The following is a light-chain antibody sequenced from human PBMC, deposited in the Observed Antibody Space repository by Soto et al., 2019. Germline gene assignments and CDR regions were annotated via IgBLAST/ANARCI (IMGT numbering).Light chain of an antibody. CDR1: QNIATY. V-gene: IGKV1-39*01. J-gene: IGKJ4*01. CDR2: AAS. Sequence: SSLSASVGDRVTITCRASQNIATYLNWYQQKPGKAPKLLIYAASSLQSGVPSGFSGSGSGTDFTLTISSLQPEDFATYYCQQGYNAPLTFGGGTKVDIK. CDR3: QQGYNAPLT.